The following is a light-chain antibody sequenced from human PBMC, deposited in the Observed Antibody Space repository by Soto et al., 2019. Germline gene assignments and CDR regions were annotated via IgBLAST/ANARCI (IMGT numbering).Light chain of an antibody. CDR2: LNSDGSH. V-gene: IGLV4-69*01. J-gene: IGLJ2*01. CDR1: SGHSNYA. Sequence: QLVLTQSPSASASLGASVKLTCTLSSGHSNYAIAWHQQQSEKGPRYLMKLNSDGSHSKGDGIPDRFSGSSSGAERYLTISSLQSEDAAAYFCQTWGSGIVVFGGGTKLTVL. CDR3: QTWGSGIVV.